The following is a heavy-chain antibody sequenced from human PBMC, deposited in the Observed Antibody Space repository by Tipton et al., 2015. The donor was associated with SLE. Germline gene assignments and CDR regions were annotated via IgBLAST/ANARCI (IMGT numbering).Heavy chain of an antibody. CDR1: GGSISSYY. V-gene: IGHV4-4*07. D-gene: IGHD3-3*01. J-gene: IGHJ4*02. Sequence: TLSLTCTVSGGSISSYYWSWIRQPAGKGLEWIGHIYTSGSTNYNPSLKSRVTISVDTSKNQFSLKLSSVTAADTAVYYCARALRFLEWLVDYWGQGTLVTVSS. CDR2: IYTSGST. CDR3: ARALRFLEWLVDY.